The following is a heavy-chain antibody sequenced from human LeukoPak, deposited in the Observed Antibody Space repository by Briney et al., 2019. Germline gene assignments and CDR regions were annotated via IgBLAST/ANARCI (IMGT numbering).Heavy chain of an antibody. CDR2: IYPGDSDT. Sequence: RGESLKISCKSSGYSFTNYWIAWVRQMPGKGLEWMGFIYPGDSDTYNSPSLQGQVTISVNKSISTAYLQWSSLKASDTAMYYCARRAYCTTTSCPAHAFDVWGQGTMVTVSS. CDR1: GYSFTNYW. J-gene: IGHJ3*01. D-gene: IGHD2-2*01. V-gene: IGHV5-51*01. CDR3: ARRAYCTTTSCPAHAFDV.